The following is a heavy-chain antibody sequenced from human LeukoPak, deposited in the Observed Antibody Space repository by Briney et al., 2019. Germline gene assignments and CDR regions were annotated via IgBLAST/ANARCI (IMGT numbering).Heavy chain of an antibody. V-gene: IGHV5-51*01. CDR3: ARGAYGPGSSYNSYGMDV. J-gene: IGHJ6*02. D-gene: IGHD3-10*01. CDR1: GYSFGNRW. Sequence: GESLKISCEGSGYSFGNRWIGWVRQMPGKGLEWMGIIYPDDSDTIYNPSFEGQVTISADTSISTAYLQWSSLKASDTAMYYCARGAYGPGSSYNSYGMDVWGQGNTVTVSS. CDR2: IYPDDSDT.